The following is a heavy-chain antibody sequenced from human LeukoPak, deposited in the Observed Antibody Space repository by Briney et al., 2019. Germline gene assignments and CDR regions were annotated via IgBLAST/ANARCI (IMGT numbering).Heavy chain of an antibody. D-gene: IGHD4-11*01. CDR1: GFTFSSYS. J-gene: IGHJ4*02. V-gene: IGHV3-21*01. CDR2: INNVGSHI. CDR3: ARDPTQYLRYGYFDY. Sequence: GGSLRLSCTASGFTFSSYSLNWVRQAPGKGLEWVSSINNVGSHIYYAGSVRGRFTISRDNAKNLLYLQMDSLRAEDTAVYYCARDPTQYLRYGYFDYWGQGTLVTVSS.